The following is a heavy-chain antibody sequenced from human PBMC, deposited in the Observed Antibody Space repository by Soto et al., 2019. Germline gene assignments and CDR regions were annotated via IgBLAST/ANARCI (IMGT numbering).Heavy chain of an antibody. D-gene: IGHD3-10*01. J-gene: IGHJ4*02. V-gene: IGHV5-51*01. CDR2: IYPGDSDT. CDR1: GYKVSTWHNFTSYW. Sequence: PGESLKISCMGSGYKVSTWHNFTSYWIAWVRQMPGEGLEWMGIIYPGDSDTRYSPSFQGQVTISADKSINSVYLQWSSLKASDTATYYGARLRVGFGELLSYWGKGTLVTVAS. CDR3: ARLRVGFGELLSY.